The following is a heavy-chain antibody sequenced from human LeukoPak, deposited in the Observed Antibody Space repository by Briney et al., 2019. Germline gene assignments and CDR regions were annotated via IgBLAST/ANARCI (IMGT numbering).Heavy chain of an antibody. CDR3: AKPDYGDYAQYKSRYYFDY. CDR1: GFTFDDYA. D-gene: IGHD4-17*01. CDR2: ISWNSGSI. J-gene: IGHJ4*02. V-gene: IGHV3-9*01. Sequence: GGSLRLSCAASGFTFDDYAMHWVRQAPGKGLEWVSGISWNSGSIGYADSVKGRFTISRDNAKNSLYLQMNSLRAEDTAVYYCAKPDYGDYAQYKSRYYFDYWGQGTLVTVSS.